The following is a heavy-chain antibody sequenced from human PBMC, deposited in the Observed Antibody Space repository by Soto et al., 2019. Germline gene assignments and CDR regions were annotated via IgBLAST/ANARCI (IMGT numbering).Heavy chain of an antibody. CDR3: ARFLDSAGSYYYYGMDV. V-gene: IGHV5-51*01. CDR1: GYSFTSYW. D-gene: IGHD3-10*01. CDR2: IYPGDSDT. Sequence: GESLKISCKGSGYSFTSYWIGWVRQMPGKGLEWMGIIYPGDSDTSYRPSFQGQVTISADKSISTPYLQWSSLKASDTAVYYCARFLDSAGSYYYYGMDVWGQGTTVTVSS. J-gene: IGHJ6*02.